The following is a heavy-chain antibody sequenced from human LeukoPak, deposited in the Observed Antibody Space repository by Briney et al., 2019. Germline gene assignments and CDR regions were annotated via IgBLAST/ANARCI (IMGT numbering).Heavy chain of an antibody. J-gene: IGHJ4*02. CDR2: MNPNSGNT. CDR3: ARGPADSSGYYLYYFDY. CDR1: GYTFTSYD. V-gene: IGHV1-8*03. Sequence: ASVKVSCKASGYTFTSYDINWVRQATGQGLEWMGLMNPNSGNTGYAQKFQGRVTITRNTSISTAYMELSSLRSEDTAVYYCARGPADSSGYYLYYFDYWGQGTLVTVSS. D-gene: IGHD3-22*01.